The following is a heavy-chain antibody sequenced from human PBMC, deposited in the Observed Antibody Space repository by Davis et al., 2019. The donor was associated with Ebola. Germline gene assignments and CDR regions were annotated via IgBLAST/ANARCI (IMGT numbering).Heavy chain of an antibody. CDR2: IKQDGSEK. J-gene: IGHJ4*02. CDR1: GFTFSSYW. V-gene: IGHV3-7*01. D-gene: IGHD6-13*01. CDR3: ARVSSSWK. Sequence: GESLKISCEASGFTFSSYWMSWVRQAPGKGLEWVANIKQDGSEKYYVDSVKGRFTISRDNSKNTLYLQMNSLRAEDTAVYYCARVSSSWKWGQGTLVTVSS.